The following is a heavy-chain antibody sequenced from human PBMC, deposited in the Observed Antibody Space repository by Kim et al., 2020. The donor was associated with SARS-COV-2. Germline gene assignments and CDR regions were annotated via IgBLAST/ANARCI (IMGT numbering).Heavy chain of an antibody. CDR1: GFTFGDYA. CDR3: VKAMLIVATGHFDY. D-gene: IGHD5-12*01. J-gene: IGHJ4*02. Sequence: GGSLRLSCAASGFTFGDYAMHWVRQPPGKGLEWVSCISCNSGSIGYADSVKGRITISRDNAKNSLYLQMHSLRAEDTAFYYCVKAMLIVATGHFDYWGQGTLVTVSS. CDR2: ISCNSGSI. V-gene: IGHV3-9*01.